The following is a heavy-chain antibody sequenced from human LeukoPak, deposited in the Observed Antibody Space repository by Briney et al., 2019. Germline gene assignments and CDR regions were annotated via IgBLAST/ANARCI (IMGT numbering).Heavy chain of an antibody. CDR2: IKQDGSEK. D-gene: IGHD5-12*01. Sequence: GSLRLSCAASGFTFNNYWMSWVRQAPGKGLEWVANIKQDGSEKYYMDSVKGRFTISRDNAKNSLYLQMNSLRAEDTAVYYCARDPYSGYFRFGYWGQGALVIVSS. J-gene: IGHJ4*02. V-gene: IGHV3-7*03. CDR3: ARDPYSGYFRFGY. CDR1: GFTFNNYW.